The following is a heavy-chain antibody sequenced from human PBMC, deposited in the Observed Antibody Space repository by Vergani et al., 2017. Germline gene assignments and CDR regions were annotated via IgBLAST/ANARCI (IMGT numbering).Heavy chain of an antibody. Sequence: QVQLVQSGAEVKKPGASVKVSCKASGYTFTSYYMHWVRQAPGQGLEWMGIINPSGGSTSYAQKFQGRVTMTRDTSTSTVYMELSSLRSEDTAVYYCASSASYGSGGYYISWFDPWGQGTLVTVAS. CDR1: GYTFTSYY. J-gene: IGHJ5*02. CDR3: ASSASYGSGGYYISWFDP. D-gene: IGHD3-10*01. V-gene: IGHV1-46*03. CDR2: INPSGGST.